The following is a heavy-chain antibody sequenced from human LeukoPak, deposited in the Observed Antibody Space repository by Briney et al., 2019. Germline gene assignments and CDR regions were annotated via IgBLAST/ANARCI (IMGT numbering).Heavy chain of an antibody. D-gene: IGHD6-19*01. CDR3: ARSNANWYSSGWYSDY. CDR2: IYSGGST. CDR1: GFTVSSNY. Sequence: GGSLRLXCAASGFTVSSNYMSWVRQAPGKGLEWVSVIYSGGSTCYADSVKGRFTISRDNSKNTLYLQMNRLRAEDQAVYYCARSNANWYSSGWYSDYWGQGTLVTVSS. J-gene: IGHJ4*02. V-gene: IGHV3-53*01.